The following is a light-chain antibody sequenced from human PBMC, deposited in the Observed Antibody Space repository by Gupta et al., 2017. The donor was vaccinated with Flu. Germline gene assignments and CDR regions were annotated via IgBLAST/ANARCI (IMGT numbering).Light chain of an antibody. CDR1: QSISDW. CDR2: KAS. J-gene: IGKJ1*01. Sequence: DIQMTQSPSTLSASLGDRVTITCRASQSISDWLTWYQQKPGTAPKLLIYKASTLESGVPSRFSGSGSGTEFTLTINNLQPDDFATYFCQQYDAYPWTFGQETKVEIK. CDR3: QQYDAYPWT. V-gene: IGKV1-5*03.